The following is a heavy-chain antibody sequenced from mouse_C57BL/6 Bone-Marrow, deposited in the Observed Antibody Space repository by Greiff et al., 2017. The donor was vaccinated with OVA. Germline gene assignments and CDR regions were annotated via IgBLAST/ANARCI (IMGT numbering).Heavy chain of an antibody. V-gene: IGHV14-4*01. D-gene: IGHD2-4*01. J-gene: IGHJ4*01. CDR2: IDPENGDT. CDR3: TTSGDYDDYYAMDY. CDR1: GFNIKDDY. Sequence: VQLQQSGAELVRPGASVKLSCTASGFNIKDDYMHWVKQRPEQGLEWIGWIDPENGDTEYASKFQGKATITADTSSNTAYLQLSSLTSEDTAVYYCTTSGDYDDYYAMDYWGQGTSVTVSS.